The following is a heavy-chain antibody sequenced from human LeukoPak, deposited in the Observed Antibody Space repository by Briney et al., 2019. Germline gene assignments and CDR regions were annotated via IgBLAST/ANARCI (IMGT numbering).Heavy chain of an antibody. CDR3: AKEGHSYSSGLN. D-gene: IGHD6-19*01. V-gene: IGHV3-33*06. CDR2: IWYDGSNK. CDR1: GFTFSSYG. Sequence: GGSLRLSCAASGFTFSSYGMHWVRQAPGKGLEWVAVIWYDGSNKYYADSVKGRFTISRDNSKNTLYLQMNSLRAEDTAVYYCAKEGHSYSSGLNWGQGTLVTVSS. J-gene: IGHJ4*02.